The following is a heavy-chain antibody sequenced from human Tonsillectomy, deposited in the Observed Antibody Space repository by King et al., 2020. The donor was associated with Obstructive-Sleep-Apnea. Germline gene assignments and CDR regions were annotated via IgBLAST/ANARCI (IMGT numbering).Heavy chain of an antibody. V-gene: IGHV3-9*01. J-gene: IGHJ4*02. D-gene: IGHD6-19*01. CDR1: GFSYDDYA. CDR3: AKGTMLAVAGFFDS. Sequence: VQLVESGGGLEQPGRSLRLSCAASGFSYDDYAMHWVRQAPGKGLEWGAGISWNSGAVAYADSLRARFTITRDNAKNSLYLQIDSLRDEDTAVYYCAKGTMLAVAGFFDSWGQGTLVTVSS. CDR2: ISWNSGAV.